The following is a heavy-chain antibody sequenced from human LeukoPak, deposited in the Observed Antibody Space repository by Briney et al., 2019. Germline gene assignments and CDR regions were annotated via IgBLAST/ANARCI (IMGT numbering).Heavy chain of an antibody. J-gene: IGHJ4*02. CDR2: FDPEDGET. CDR1: GYTLTALS. D-gene: IGHD3-16*01. V-gene: IGHV1-24*01. CDR3: AVGSISFGDY. Sequence: GASVKVSCKVSGYTLTALSMHWVRQAPVKGLEWMGSFDPEDGETIYAQKFQGRVTMTEDTSTDTALVELNSLRSEDTAIYYCAVGSISFGDYWGQGTLVTVSS.